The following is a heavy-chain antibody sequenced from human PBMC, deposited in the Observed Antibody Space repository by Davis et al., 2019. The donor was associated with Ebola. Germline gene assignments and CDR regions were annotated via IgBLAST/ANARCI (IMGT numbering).Heavy chain of an antibody. CDR3: AREIGKVATIGLLGFDP. CDR2: IIPIYEKV. J-gene: IGHJ5*02. CDR1: GDTFSTNT. Sequence: SVKVSCKASGDTFSTNTVIWVRQAPGQGLEWMGGIIPIYEKVQYSQKFQGRVTITADESTSTAYMELSSLRSEDTGLYFCAREIGKVATIGLLGFDPWGQGTLVTVSS. D-gene: IGHD5-12*01. V-gene: IGHV1-69*13.